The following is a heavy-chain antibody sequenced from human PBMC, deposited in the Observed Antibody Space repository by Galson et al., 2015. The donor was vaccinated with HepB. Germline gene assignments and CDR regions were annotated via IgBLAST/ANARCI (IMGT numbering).Heavy chain of an antibody. CDR2: ISYDGSNK. J-gene: IGHJ4*02. CDR1: GFTFSSYA. D-gene: IGHD3-10*01. CDR3: ARGSGSGTGGEGDY. Sequence: SLRLSCAASGFTFSSYAMHWARQAPGKGLEWVAVISYDGSNKYYADSVKGRFTISRDNSKNTLYLQMNSLRAEDTAVYYCARGSGSGTGGEGDYWGQGTLVTVSS. V-gene: IGHV3-30-3*01.